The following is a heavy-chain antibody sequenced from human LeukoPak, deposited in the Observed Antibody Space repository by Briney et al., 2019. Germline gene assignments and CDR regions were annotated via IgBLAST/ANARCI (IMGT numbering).Heavy chain of an antibody. V-gene: IGHV3-33*08. J-gene: IGHJ3*01. Sequence: GGSLRLSCAASGFTFGNYWMHWVRQAPGKGLEWVAVILPDGSDKYYADSVTGRFTISRDNSKNTLYLQMNSLRADDTAVYYCARNARDSVFDLWGQGTMVTVSS. CDR3: ARNARDSVFDL. CDR1: GFTFGNYW. CDR2: ILPDGSDK.